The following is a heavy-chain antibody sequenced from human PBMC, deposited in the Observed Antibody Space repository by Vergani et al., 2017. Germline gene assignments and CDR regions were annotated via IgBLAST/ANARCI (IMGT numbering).Heavy chain of an antibody. D-gene: IGHD6-19*01. V-gene: IGHV4-59*11. CDR1: FDSIRNLY. Sequence: QVQLQESGPGLVKSSETLSLTCSVSFDSIRNLYCNWIRQPPGKGLVWLGSIHYSENTNYNPSLKSRVTISVDTSKNQFSLTLTSVTAADTAVYYCASDTHSGQRADRWGQGILVTVTS. CDR3: ASDTHSGQRADR. CDR2: IHYSENT. J-gene: IGHJ5*02.